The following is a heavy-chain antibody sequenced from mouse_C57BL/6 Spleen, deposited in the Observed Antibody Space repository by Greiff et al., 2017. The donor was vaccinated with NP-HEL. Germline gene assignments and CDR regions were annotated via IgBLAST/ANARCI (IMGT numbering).Heavy chain of an antibody. V-gene: IGHV1-54*01. D-gene: IGHD1-1*01. Sequence: QVQLQQPGAELVRPGTSVKVSCKASGYAFTNYLIEWVKQRPGQGLEWIGVINPGSGGTNYNEKFKGKATLTADKSSSTAYMQLSSLTSEDSAVYFCARRGLITTVVPRAMDYWGQGTSVTVSS. CDR3: ARRGLITTVVPRAMDY. CDR1: GYAFTNYL. CDR2: INPGSGGT. J-gene: IGHJ4*01.